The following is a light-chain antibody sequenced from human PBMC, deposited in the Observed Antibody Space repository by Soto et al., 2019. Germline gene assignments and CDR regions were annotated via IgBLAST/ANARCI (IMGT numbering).Light chain of an antibody. CDR3: TSYTISSTWV. V-gene: IGLV2-14*01. CDR1: SSDVGGYNY. CDR2: EVN. Sequence: QSALTQPASVSGSPGQSITISCIGTSSDVGGYNYVSWYQQHPGKAPKFMIYEVNNRPSGVSNRFSGSKSGNTASLTISGLQAEDEGDYYCTSYTISSTWVFGGGTQLTVL. J-gene: IGLJ3*02.